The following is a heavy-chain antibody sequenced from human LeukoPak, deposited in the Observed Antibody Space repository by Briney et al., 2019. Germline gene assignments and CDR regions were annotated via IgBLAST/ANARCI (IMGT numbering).Heavy chain of an antibody. CDR3: ARSGSGCVDY. CDR2: ISPTGGRT. J-gene: IGHJ4*02. D-gene: IGHD6-25*01. CDR1: GYTFTSYY. Sequence: ASVKVSCKASGYTFTSYYFHWVRQAPGQGLEWMGIISPTGGRTTYAQQFQGRVTLTRDTSTSTVYMELSSLRSEDTAMYYCARSGSGCVDYWGQGTLVTVSS. V-gene: IGHV1-46*01.